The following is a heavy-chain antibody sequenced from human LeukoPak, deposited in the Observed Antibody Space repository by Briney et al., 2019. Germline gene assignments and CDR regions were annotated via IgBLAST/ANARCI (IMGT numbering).Heavy chain of an antibody. D-gene: IGHD4-11*01. CDR3: ARYSNYGDYYYYYMDV. CDR1: GGSLSSYY. Sequence: SETLSLTCTVYGGSLSSYYWSWIRQPPGKGLEWIGDIYYSGSTNYNPSLKSRVTISVDTSKNQFSLKLSSVTAADTAVYYCARYSNYGDYYYYYMDVGGKGTTVTVSS. J-gene: IGHJ6*03. CDR2: IYYSGST. V-gene: IGHV4-59*01.